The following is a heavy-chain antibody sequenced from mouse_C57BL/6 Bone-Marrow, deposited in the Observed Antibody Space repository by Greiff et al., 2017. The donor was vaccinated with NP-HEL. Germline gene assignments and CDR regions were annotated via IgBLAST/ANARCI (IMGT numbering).Heavy chain of an antibody. J-gene: IGHJ4*01. CDR1: GFTFSDYG. Sequence: EVNVVESGGGLVKPGGSLKLSCAASGFTFSDYGMHWVRQAPEKGLEWVAYISSGSSTIYYADTVKGRFTISRANAKNTLFLQMTSLRSEDTAMYYCASAYYGWGGYYAMDYWGQGTSVTVSS. V-gene: IGHV5-17*01. CDR3: ASAYYGWGGYYAMDY. D-gene: IGHD2-9*01. CDR2: ISSGSSTI.